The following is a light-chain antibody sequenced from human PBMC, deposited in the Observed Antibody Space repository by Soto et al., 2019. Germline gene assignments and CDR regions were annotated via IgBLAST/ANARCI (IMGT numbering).Light chain of an antibody. J-gene: IGLJ2*01. V-gene: IGLV3-1*01. CDR3: QAWDSSTVL. CDR2: QDN. Sequence: SYELTQPPSVSVSPGRTASITCSGDNLGKKYVSWYQQKPGQAPVVAISQDNKRPSGIPERISGSNSGNTATLTIGGTQAVDEADYYCQAWDSSTVLFGGGTRLTVL. CDR1: NLGKKY.